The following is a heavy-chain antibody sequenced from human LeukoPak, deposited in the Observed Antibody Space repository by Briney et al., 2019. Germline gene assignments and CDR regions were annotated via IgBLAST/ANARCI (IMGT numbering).Heavy chain of an antibody. D-gene: IGHD2-2*01. J-gene: IGHJ6*02. CDR2: SYYSGST. V-gene: IGHV4-31*03. CDR3: ARDPSCSSTSCYYYGMDV. CDR1: GGSISSGGYS. Sequence: SETLFLTCTVSGGSISSGGYSWSWIRQHPGKGLEWIGYSYYSGSTYYNPSLKSRVTISVDTSKNQFSLKLSSVTAADTAVYYCARDPSCSSTSCYYYGMDVWGQGTTVTVSS.